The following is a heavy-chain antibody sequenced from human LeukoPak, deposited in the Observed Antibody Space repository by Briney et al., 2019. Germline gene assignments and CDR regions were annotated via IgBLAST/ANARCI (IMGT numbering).Heavy chain of an antibody. CDR3: AKPLGSGYYYGGFDY. J-gene: IGHJ4*02. Sequence: PGGSLRLSCAASGFTFSSYAMHWVRQAPGKGLEWVAVISYDGSNKYYADSVKGRFTISRDNSKNTLYLQMNSLRAEDTAVYYCAKPLGSGYYYGGFDYWGQGTLVTVSS. CDR2: ISYDGSNK. V-gene: IGHV3-30*18. D-gene: IGHD3-22*01. CDR1: GFTFSSYA.